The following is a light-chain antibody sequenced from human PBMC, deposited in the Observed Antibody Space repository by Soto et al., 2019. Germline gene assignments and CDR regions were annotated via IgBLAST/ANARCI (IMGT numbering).Light chain of an antibody. CDR3: QQYVHWPPGT. V-gene: IGKV3-15*01. Sequence: EIVMTQSPATLSVSPGERVTLSCRASQSVSSSLAWYQQRPGQAPRLLIYDTSTRAAGIVARFSGSGSGTEFTLTVSSLQSEDFAVYYCQQYVHWPPGTFGQGTTVDIK. CDR1: QSVSSS. CDR2: DTS. J-gene: IGKJ1*01.